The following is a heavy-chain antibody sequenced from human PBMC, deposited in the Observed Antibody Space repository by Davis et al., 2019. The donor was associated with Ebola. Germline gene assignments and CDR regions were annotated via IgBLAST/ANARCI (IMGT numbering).Heavy chain of an antibody. CDR3: ARLVANY. CDR2: FDPEDGET. D-gene: IGHD2-15*01. J-gene: IGHJ4*02. Sequence: ASVKVSCKVSGYTLTELSMHWVRQAPGKGLEWMGGFDPEDGETIYAQKLQGRVTMTTDTSTSTAYMELRSLRSDDTAVYYCARLVANYWGQGTLVTVSS. CDR1: GYTLTELS. V-gene: IGHV1-24*01.